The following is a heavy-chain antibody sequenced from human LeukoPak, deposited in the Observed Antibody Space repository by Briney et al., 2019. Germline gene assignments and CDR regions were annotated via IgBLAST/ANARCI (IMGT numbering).Heavy chain of an antibody. CDR1: GFTFSSYA. V-gene: IGHV3-23*01. CDR3: ARAFASGIRRALWFGDLL. J-gene: IGHJ4*02. Sequence: GGSLRLSCAASGFTFSSYAMSWVRQAPGKGLEWVSAISGSGGSTYYADSVEGRFTIPKDTSKNTLSLQMNSLGVGDTGLYYCARAFASGIRRALWFGDLLRAQGTLVTVSS. CDR2: ISGSGGST. D-gene: IGHD3-10*01.